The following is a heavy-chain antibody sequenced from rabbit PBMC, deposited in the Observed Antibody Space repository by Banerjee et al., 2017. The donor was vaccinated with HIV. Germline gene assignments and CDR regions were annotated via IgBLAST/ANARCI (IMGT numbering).Heavy chain of an antibody. CDR1: GFDLSVYYY. J-gene: IGHJ4*01. D-gene: IGHD4-2*01. Sequence: QQQLEESGGGLVQPEGSLTLTCKASGFDLSVYYYMCWVRQAPGKGLEWIGSIYAGGGVTYYATWVNGRFTISGSTSLNTVDLKMTILTATDSATYFCSRDGGSTFLYYFKLWGQGTLVTVS. CDR2: IYAGGGVT. CDR3: SRDGGSTFLYYFKL. V-gene: IGHV1S43*01.